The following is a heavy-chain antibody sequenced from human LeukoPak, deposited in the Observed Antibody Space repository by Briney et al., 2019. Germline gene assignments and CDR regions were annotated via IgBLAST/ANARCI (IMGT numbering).Heavy chain of an antibody. CDR3: AASIVVVPAAIRD. V-gene: IGHV1-2*02. Sequence: ASVKVSCKASGYTFTGYYMHWVRQAPGQGLEWMGWINPNSGGTNYAQKFQGRVTMTRDTSISTAYMELSRLRSDDTAVYYCAASIVVVPAAIRDWGQGTLVTVSS. D-gene: IGHD2-2*02. CDR1: GYTFTGYY. J-gene: IGHJ4*02. CDR2: INPNSGGT.